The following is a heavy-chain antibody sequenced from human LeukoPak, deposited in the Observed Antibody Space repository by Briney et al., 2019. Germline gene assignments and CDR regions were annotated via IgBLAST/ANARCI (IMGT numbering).Heavy chain of an antibody. Sequence: PSETLSLTCAVYGGSFSGYCWSWIRQPPGKGLEWIGEINHSGSTNYNPSLKSRVTISVDTSKNQFSLKLSSVTAADTAVYYCARELRPNNGGNKGGWGQGTLVTVSS. D-gene: IGHD4-23*01. CDR1: GGSFSGYC. CDR2: INHSGST. J-gene: IGHJ4*02. CDR3: ARELRPNNGGNKGG. V-gene: IGHV4-34*01.